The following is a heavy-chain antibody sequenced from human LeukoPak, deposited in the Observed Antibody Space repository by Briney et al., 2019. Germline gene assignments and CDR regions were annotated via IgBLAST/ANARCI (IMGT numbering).Heavy chain of an antibody. D-gene: IGHD2-15*01. V-gene: IGHV4-34*01. CDR3: ARGRGSSYYYYGMDV. J-gene: IGHJ6*02. CDR2: INHSGST. CDR1: GGSFSGYY. Sequence: SESLSLTCAVYGGSFSGYYWSWIRQPPGKGLEWIGEINHSGSTNYNPSLKSRVTISVDTSKNQFSLKLSSVTAADTAVYYCARGRGSSYYYYGMDVWGQGTTVTVSS.